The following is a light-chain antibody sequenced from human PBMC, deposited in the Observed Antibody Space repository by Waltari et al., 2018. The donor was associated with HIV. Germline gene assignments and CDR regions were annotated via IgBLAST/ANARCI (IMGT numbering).Light chain of an antibody. CDR3: CSKAGSRTV. V-gene: IGLV2-23*01. CDR2: EGT. CDR1: TSDVGSYNL. Sequence: QSALTQPASVSGSPGPSITISCTAATSDVGSYNLVSWYQHHPGSPPKLIFYEGTKRPSGVSSRFSASKSGKTASLTISGLQPEDEAEYYCCSKAGSRTVFGPGTKVTVL. J-gene: IGLJ1*01.